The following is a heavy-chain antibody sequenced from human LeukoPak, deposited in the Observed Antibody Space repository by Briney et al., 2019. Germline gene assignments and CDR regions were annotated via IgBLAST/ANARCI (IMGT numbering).Heavy chain of an antibody. CDR2: VFYSGST. V-gene: IGHV4-59*01. CDR1: GGSISSYY. J-gene: IGHJ4*02. D-gene: IGHD4-17*01. CDR3: SREVGDYVGVFDY. Sequence: SETLSLTCTVSGGSISSYYWSCIRQPPGKGLEWIGYVFYSGSTNYNPSLKSRVTISVDMSKNQFSLKLTSVTAADTAVHYCSREVGDYVGVFDYWGQGSLVTVSS.